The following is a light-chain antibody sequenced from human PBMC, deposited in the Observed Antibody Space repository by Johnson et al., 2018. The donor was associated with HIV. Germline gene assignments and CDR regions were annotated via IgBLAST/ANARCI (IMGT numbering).Light chain of an antibody. CDR3: RTWDSSRSAGGV. CDR1: SSNVGNNY. V-gene: IGLV1-51*02. Sequence: QSVLTQPPSVSAAPGQKVTISCSGSSSNVGNNYVSWYQCLPGTAPKLLIFENNKRPSGIPDRFSGSTSATSANLGITGLQTGDEADYYCRTWDSSRSAGGVFGTGTKVTVL. CDR2: ENN. J-gene: IGLJ1*01.